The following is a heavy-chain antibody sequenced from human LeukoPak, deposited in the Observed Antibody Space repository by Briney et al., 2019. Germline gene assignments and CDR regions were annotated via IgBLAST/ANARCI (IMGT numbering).Heavy chain of an antibody. Sequence: SETLSLTCTVSGGSISSYYWSWIRQPPGKGLEWVGYIYYSGSTNYNPSLKSRVTISVDTSKNQFSLKLSSVTAADTAVYYCARGGVYFDYWGQGTLVTVSS. CDR3: ARGGVYFDY. J-gene: IGHJ4*02. V-gene: IGHV4-59*01. CDR1: GGSISSYY. CDR2: IYYSGST. D-gene: IGHD3-16*01.